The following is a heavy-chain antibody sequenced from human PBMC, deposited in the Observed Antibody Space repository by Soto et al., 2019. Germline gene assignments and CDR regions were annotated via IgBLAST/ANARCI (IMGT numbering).Heavy chain of an antibody. V-gene: IGHV4-59*01. J-gene: IGHJ5*02. Sequence: SETLSLTCTVSGGSISSYYWSWIRQPPGKGLEWIGYIYYSGSTNCNPSLKSRVTISVDTSKNQFSLKLSSVTAADTAVYYCARGYDFWSGYGWFDPWGQGTLVTVSS. CDR2: IYYSGST. CDR1: GGSISSYY. CDR3: ARGYDFWSGYGWFDP. D-gene: IGHD3-3*01.